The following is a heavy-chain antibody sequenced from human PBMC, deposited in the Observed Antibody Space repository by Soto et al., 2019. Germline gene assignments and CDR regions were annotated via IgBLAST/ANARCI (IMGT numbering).Heavy chain of an antibody. V-gene: IGHV4-4*02. J-gene: IGHJ4*02. CDR3: ARTNYDNCGCLAS. CDR2: IDYSGTT. CDR1: GGSITNTNW. D-gene: IGHD3-22*01. Sequence: QVQLQESGPGLVKPSGTLSLTCDVSGGSITNTNWWSWVRQSPGKGLEWIGEIDYSGTTKYNPSPKIRVTISVDKSKKQASLNSMSVTAADTAMYYCARTNYDNCGCLASWGQGTLVTV.